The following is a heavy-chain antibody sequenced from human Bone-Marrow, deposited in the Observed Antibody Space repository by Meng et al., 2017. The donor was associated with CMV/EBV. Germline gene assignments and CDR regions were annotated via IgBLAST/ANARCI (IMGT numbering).Heavy chain of an antibody. V-gene: IGHV3-43*01. CDR1: GFTFDDNT. D-gene: IGHD5-24*01. J-gene: IGHJ4*02. CDR3: AKDIDGYMSFDY. Sequence: GESLKISCAASGFTFDDNTMHWVRQAPGKGLEWVSLITWDSSNTVYADSVKGRFTISRDNSKDSLYLQMNSLRAEDTSFYYCAKDIDGYMSFDYRGQGTLVTVSS. CDR2: ITWDSSNT.